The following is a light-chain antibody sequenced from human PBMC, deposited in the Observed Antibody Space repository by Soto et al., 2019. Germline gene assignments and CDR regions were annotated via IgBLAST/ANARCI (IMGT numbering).Light chain of an antibody. CDR1: QGIRND. Sequence: TQSPSSLSASVGDRVTITCRASQGIRNDLGWYQQKPGQAPRLLIYGASSRATGIPDRFSGSGSGADFTLTISRLEPEDFAVYYCQQYGSSPSITFGQGTRLEIK. J-gene: IGKJ5*01. CDR3: QQYGSSPSIT. CDR2: GAS. V-gene: IGKV3-20*01.